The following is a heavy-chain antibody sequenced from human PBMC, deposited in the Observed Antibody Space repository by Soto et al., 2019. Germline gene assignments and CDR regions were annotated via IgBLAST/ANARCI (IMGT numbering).Heavy chain of an antibody. V-gene: IGHV3-66*01. Sequence: EVQLVESGGGLVQPGGSLRLSWAVSGFTVSNNYMSWVRQAPGKGLEWVSVIYSGGSTYYADSVKGRFTISRDNSKNTRSLEMNSRIPEVTAVYYCARADMVRGVSYWGQGTLVTVSS. CDR2: IYSGGST. D-gene: IGHD3-10*01. CDR3: ARADMVRGVSY. CDR1: GFTVSNNY. J-gene: IGHJ4*02.